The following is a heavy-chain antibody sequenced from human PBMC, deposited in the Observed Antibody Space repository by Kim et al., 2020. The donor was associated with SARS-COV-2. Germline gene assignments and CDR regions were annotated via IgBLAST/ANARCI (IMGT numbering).Heavy chain of an antibody. J-gene: IGHJ6*02. CDR1: GGSISSSSYY. CDR3: ARDYFPGYYYGMDV. Sequence: SETLSLTCTVSGGSISSSSYYWGWIRQPPGKGLEWIGSIYYSGSTYYNPSLKSRVTISVDTSKNQFSLKLSSVTAADTAVYYCARDYFPGYYYGMDVWGQGTTVTVSS. V-gene: IGHV4-39*07. CDR2: IYYSGST. D-gene: IGHD3-10*01.